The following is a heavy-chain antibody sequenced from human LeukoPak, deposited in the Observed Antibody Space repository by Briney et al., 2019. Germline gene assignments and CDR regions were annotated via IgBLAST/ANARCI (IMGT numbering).Heavy chain of an antibody. Sequence: GESLKLSCKGSGYSFTSYSLGWARQMPGKGLEWMGLTYPGDSDPRYSPSFQGQVTISADKSMGTAYLQWSSLKASDTAMYYCARSSVLRFLEWLLLGQFDYWGQGTLVTVSS. V-gene: IGHV5-51*01. CDR1: GYSFTSYS. J-gene: IGHJ4*02. D-gene: IGHD3-3*01. CDR3: ARSSVLRFLEWLLLGQFDY. CDR2: TYPGDSDP.